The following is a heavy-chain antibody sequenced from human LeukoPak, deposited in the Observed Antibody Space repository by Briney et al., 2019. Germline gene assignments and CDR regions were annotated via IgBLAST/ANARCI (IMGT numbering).Heavy chain of an antibody. CDR2: IIPIFDTT. J-gene: IGHJ5*02. Sequence: GASVKVSCKASGDTFSSSAISWVRQAPGQGLEWMGVIIPIFDTTNYAQRFQGRVTITADDSTSTAYMELSSLKSEDTAVYYCARVVTIFGVAMAWFDPWGQGTLVTVSS. CDR1: GDTFSSSA. D-gene: IGHD3-3*01. V-gene: IGHV1-69*13. CDR3: ARVVTIFGVAMAWFDP.